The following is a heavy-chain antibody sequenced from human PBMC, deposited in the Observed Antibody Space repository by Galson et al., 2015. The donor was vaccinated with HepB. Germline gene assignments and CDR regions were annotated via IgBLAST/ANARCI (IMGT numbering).Heavy chain of an antibody. Sequence: SVKVSCKASGGTFSSYAISWVRQAPGQGLEWMGGIIPILGIANYAQKFQGRVTITADKSTSTAYMELSSLRSEDTAVYYCARDMGIAAADPYFDYWGQRTLVTVSS. D-gene: IGHD6-13*01. CDR1: GGTFSSYA. CDR3: ARDMGIAAADPYFDY. J-gene: IGHJ4*02. CDR2: IIPILGIA. V-gene: IGHV1-69*10.